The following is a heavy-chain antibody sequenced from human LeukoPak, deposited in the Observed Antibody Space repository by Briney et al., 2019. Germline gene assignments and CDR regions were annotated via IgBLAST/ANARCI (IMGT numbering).Heavy chain of an antibody. CDR3: ARDQGSLTRSWYTGY. J-gene: IGHJ4*02. CDR2: INPYSGDT. V-gene: IGHV1-2*06. CDR1: GYTFTGYH. Sequence: ASVKVSCKASGYTFTGYHIHWVRQAPGQGLEGMGRINPYSGDTNFAQKFKGRVTMTRDTSITTAYIDLSSLTPDDTAVYFCARDQGSLTRSWYTGYWGQGTQVTVSS. D-gene: IGHD6-13*01.